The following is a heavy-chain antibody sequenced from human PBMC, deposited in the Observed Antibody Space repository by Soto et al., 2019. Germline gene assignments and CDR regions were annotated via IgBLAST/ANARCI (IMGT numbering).Heavy chain of an antibody. CDR3: AKHIEGAGNWYFDL. Sequence: EVQLLESGGGLVQPGGSLGLSCAASGFTFSIYAMSWVRQAPGKGPEWVSVINGRGSPTFYADSVKGRFTISRDNSKNTLYLQMNSLRAEDTAIYYCAKHIEGAGNWYFDLWGRGTLVTVS. V-gene: IGHV3-23*01. CDR2: INGRGSPT. J-gene: IGHJ2*01. D-gene: IGHD2-21*01. CDR1: GFTFSIYA.